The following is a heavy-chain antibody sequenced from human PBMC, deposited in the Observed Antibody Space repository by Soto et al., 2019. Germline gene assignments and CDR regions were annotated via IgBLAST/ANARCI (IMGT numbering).Heavy chain of an antibody. CDR2: IYYSGST. V-gene: IGHV4-31*03. D-gene: IGHD3-22*01. CDR3: ARFYDSSGWYYFDY. Sequence: SETLSLTCTVSGGSISSGGYYWSWIRQHPGKGLEWIGYIYYSGSTYYNPSLKSRVTISVDTSKNQFSLKLSSVTAADTAVYYCARFYDSSGWYYFDYWGQGTLVTVYS. J-gene: IGHJ4*02. CDR1: GGSISSGGYY.